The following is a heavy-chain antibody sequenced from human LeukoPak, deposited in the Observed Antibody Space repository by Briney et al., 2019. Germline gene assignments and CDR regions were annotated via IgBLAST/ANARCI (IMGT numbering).Heavy chain of an antibody. V-gene: IGHV3-7*04. J-gene: IGHJ4*02. CDR1: AFNFRSNW. Sequence: GGSLRLSCVASAFNFRSNWMDWVRQAPGRGLEWVANIKGDGSEKNYVDSVKGRFIISRDNAKNSLYLEMNSVRAEHTGVYYCAKEGDWNLDYWGQGALVTVSS. CDR2: IKGDGSEK. D-gene: IGHD1-1*01. CDR3: AKEGDWNLDY.